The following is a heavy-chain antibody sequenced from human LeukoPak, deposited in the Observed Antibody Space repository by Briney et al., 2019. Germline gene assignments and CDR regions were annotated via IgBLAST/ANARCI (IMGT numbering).Heavy chain of an antibody. Sequence: GGSLRLSCAASGFTFSSYSMNWVRQAPGKGLEWVSSISSSSSYIYYADSVKGRFTISRDNAKNSLYLQMNSLRAEDTAVHYCARFKRAAAGPSPDAFDIWGQGTMVTVSS. CDR1: GFTFSSYS. CDR2: ISSSSSYI. J-gene: IGHJ3*02. CDR3: ARFKRAAAGPSPDAFDI. D-gene: IGHD6-13*01. V-gene: IGHV3-21*01.